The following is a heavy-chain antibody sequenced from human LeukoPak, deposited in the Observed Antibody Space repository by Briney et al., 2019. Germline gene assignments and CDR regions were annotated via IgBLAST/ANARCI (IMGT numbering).Heavy chain of an antibody. CDR1: GYTFTGYY. CDR2: INPNSGGT. V-gene: IGHV1-2*06. Sequence: ASVKVSCKASGYTFTGYYMHWVRQAPGQGLEWMGRINPNSGGTNYAQKFQGRVTMTRDTSISTAYLELSRLRSDDTAVYYCAREAVAGPDLFVYWGQGNLVTVSS. D-gene: IGHD6-19*01. J-gene: IGHJ4*02. CDR3: AREAVAGPDLFVY.